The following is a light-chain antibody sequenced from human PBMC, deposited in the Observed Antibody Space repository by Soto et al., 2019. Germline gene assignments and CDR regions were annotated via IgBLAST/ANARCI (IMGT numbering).Light chain of an antibody. J-gene: IGKJ1*01. CDR1: QSVSSN. V-gene: IGKV3-15*01. CDR3: QQYYYWRT. CDR2: GAS. Sequence: EIVMTQSPGTLSVSPGERATLSCRASQSVSSNLAWYQQRPGQAPRLLIYGASTRATGIPARFSGSGSGTEFTLTITSLQSEDFAIYYCQQYYYWRTFGQGTKVDIK.